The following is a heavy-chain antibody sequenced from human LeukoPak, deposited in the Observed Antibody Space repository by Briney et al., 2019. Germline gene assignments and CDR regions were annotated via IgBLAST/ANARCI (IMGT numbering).Heavy chain of an antibody. D-gene: IGHD6-19*01. V-gene: IGHV3-7*03. J-gene: IGHJ4*02. CDR1: GFTFSNYW. Sequence: GGSLRLSCEASGFTFSNYWMNWVRQAPGNALEWVAYIRKDGSEKYYVDSVKGRFTISRDNAKNSLYLQMNSLRAEDTAVYYCARHTSGQPFDYWGQGTLDTVSS. CDR3: ARHTSGQPFDY. CDR2: IRKDGSEK.